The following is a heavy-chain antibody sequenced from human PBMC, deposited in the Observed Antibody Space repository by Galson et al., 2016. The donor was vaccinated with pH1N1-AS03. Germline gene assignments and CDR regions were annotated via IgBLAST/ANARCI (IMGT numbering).Heavy chain of an antibody. CDR3: AKEEAAAAPEGAMDV. CDR1: GFAFSSYA. J-gene: IGHJ6*02. D-gene: IGHD6-13*01. Sequence: SLRLSCAASGFAFSSYAMSWVRQAPGKGLEWVSAISASGCGTYYADSVKGRFTISRDNSKNTLYLQMNSLRAEDTALYYCAKEEAAAAPEGAMDVRGQGTTVTASS. V-gene: IGHV3-23*01. CDR2: ISASGCGT.